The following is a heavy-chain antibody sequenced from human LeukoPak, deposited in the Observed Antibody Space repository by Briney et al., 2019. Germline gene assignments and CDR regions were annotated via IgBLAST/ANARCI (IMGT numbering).Heavy chain of an antibody. J-gene: IGHJ4*02. CDR2: IYPGDSDT. Sequence: GESLKISCKGSGYSFTSYWIGWVRQMPGKGPEWMGIIYPGDSDTRYSPSFQGQVTISADKSISTAYLQWSSLKASDTAMYYCARGAKYYYDSSGYYVDYWGQGTLVTVSS. CDR1: GYSFTSYW. CDR3: ARGAKYYYDSSGYYVDY. V-gene: IGHV5-51*01. D-gene: IGHD3-22*01.